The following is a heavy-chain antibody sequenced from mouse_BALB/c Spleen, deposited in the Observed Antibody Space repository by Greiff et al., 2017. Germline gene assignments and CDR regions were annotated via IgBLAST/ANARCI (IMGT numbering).Heavy chain of an antibody. Sequence: QVQLQQSGAELVRPGTSVKVSCKASGYAFTNYLIEWVKQRPGQGLEWIGVINPGRGGTNYNEKFKGKATLTADKSSSTAYMQLSSLTSDDSAVYFCRAFYYGSSWYFDVWGAGTTVTVSS. V-gene: IGHV1-54*01. J-gene: IGHJ1*01. D-gene: IGHD1-1*01. CDR2: INPGRGGT. CDR1: GYAFTNYL. CDR3: RAFYYGSSWYFDV.